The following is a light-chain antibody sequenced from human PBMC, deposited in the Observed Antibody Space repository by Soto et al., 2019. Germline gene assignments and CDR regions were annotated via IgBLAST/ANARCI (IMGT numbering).Light chain of an antibody. CDR1: QSVGSK. Sequence: EVVMTQSPATLSVSPGERATLSCRASQSVGSKLAWYQHKPGQTPRLLIYDTSTRATGVPTRFSGSRSGAEFTLTINSLQSEDFAVYYCQPYNNWPLTFGGGTKV. V-gene: IGKV3-15*01. CDR2: DTS. CDR3: QPYNNWPLT. J-gene: IGKJ4*01.